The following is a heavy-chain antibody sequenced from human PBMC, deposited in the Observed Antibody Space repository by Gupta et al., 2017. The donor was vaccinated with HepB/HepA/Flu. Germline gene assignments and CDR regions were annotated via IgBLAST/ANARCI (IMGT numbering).Heavy chain of an antibody. V-gene: IGHV3-23*01. J-gene: IGHJ6*02. CDR3: AKGHEGYYGMDV. Sequence: EVQLLESGGGLVQPGGSLRLSCAASGFTFSSSAMSWVRQAPGKGLEWVSAISGSGGSTYYADSVKGRFTISRDNSKNTLYLQMNSLRAEDTAVYYCAKGHEGYYGMDVWGQGTTVTVSS. CDR1: GFTFSSSA. CDR2: ISGSGGST.